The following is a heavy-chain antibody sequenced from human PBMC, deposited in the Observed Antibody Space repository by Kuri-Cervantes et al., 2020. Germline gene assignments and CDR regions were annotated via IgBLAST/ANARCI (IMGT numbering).Heavy chain of an antibody. D-gene: IGHD6-19*01. CDR2: ISSSGNNI. CDR1: GFTFSDYH. V-gene: IGHV3-11*04. Sequence: GGTLRLSCAISGFTFSDYHMSWIRQAPGKGLEWVSSISSSGNNIDYADSVKGRFTISRDNAKKSLNLQMNSLRAEDTAVYYCARAPGGWPFGYWGQGTLVTVSS. CDR3: ARAPGGWPFGY. J-gene: IGHJ4*02.